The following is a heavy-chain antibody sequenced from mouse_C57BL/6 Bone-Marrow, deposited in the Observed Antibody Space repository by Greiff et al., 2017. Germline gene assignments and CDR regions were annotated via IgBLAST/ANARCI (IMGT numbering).Heavy chain of an antibody. Sequence: QVQLQQPGAELVKPGASVKLSCKASGYTFTSYWMQWVKQRPGQGLEWIGEIDPSDSYTNYNQKFKGKATLTVDTSSSPAYMQLSSLTSEDSAVYYGARGEDDAYGGQGTLVTVSA. CDR3: ARGEDDAY. CDR1: GYTFTSYW. V-gene: IGHV1-50*01. CDR2: IDPSDSYT. J-gene: IGHJ3*01.